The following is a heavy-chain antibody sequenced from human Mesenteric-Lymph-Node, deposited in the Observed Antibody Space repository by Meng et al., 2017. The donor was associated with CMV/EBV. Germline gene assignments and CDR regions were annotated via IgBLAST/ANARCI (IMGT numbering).Heavy chain of an antibody. D-gene: IGHD3-16*01. CDR1: GYTFTTYS. Sequence: ASVKVSCKASGYTFTTYSISWVRQAPGQGLEWMGWIRGDNDNTNYAQNLQGRVTMTRNTSISTAYMELTSLTSEDTAVYYCANSRSRGIPDYWGQGTLVTVSS. CDR3: ANSRSRGIPDY. J-gene: IGHJ4*02. CDR2: IRGDNDNT. V-gene: IGHV1-18*01.